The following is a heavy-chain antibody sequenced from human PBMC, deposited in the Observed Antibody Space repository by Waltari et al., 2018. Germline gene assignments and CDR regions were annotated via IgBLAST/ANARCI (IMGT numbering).Heavy chain of an antibody. D-gene: IGHD4-17*01. CDR3: ARGRGDYGPFDY. V-gene: IGHV4-59*11. CDR2: IYYSGST. Sequence: QVQLQESGPGLVKPSETLSLTCTVSGGSISSHYWSWIRQPPGKGLEWIGYIYYSGSTNYNPSLKSRVTISVDTSKNQFSLKLISVTAADTAVYYCARGRGDYGPFDYWGQGTLVTVSS. CDR1: GGSISSHY. J-gene: IGHJ4*02.